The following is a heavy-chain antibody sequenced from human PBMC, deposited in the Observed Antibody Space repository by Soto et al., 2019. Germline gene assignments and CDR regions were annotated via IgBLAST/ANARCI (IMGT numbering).Heavy chain of an antibody. J-gene: IGHJ4*02. CDR1: GYIFTSYW. CDR2: IYPGDSDT. D-gene: IGHD6-13*01. CDR3: ASGIAAAGKISYFDY. V-gene: IGHV5-51*01. Sequence: PGESLKISCKGSGYIFTSYWIGWVRQMPGKGLEWMGIIYPGDSDTRYSPSFQGQVTISADKSISTAYLQWSSLKASDTAMYYCASGIAAAGKISYFDYWGQGTLVTVSS.